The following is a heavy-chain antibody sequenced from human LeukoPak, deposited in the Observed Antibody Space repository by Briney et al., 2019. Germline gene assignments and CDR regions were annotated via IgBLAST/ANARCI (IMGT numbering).Heavy chain of an antibody. J-gene: IGHJ5*02. CDR1: GGSFSGYY. D-gene: IGHD2-15*01. Sequence: PSETLSLTCAVYGGSFSGYYWSWIRQPPGKGLEWIGEINHSGSTNYNPSLKSRVTISVDTSKHQFSLKLSSVTAADTAVYYCARAEFCSGGSCLYNWFDPWGQGTLVTVSS. V-gene: IGHV4-34*01. CDR3: ARAEFCSGGSCLYNWFDP. CDR2: INHSGST.